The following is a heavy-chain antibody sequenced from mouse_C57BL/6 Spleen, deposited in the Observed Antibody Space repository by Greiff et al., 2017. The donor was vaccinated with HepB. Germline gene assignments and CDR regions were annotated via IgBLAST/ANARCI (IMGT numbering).Heavy chain of an antibody. CDR2: IYPGSGNT. J-gene: IGHJ2*01. CDR1: GYTFTDYY. Sequence: QVHVKQSGAELVRPGASVKLSCKASGYTFTDYYINWVKQRPGQGLEWIARIYPGSGNTYYNEKFKGKATLTAEKSSSTAYMQLSSLTSEDSAVYFCARGGGNYYFDYWGQGTTLTVSS. V-gene: IGHV1-76*01. D-gene: IGHD2-1*01. CDR3: ARGGGNYYFDY.